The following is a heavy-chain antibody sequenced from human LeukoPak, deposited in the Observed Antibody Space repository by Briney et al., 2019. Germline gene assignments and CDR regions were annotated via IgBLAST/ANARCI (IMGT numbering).Heavy chain of an antibody. CDR2: IYTSGST. CDR3: ARGVRQTDGDYIYAFDI. D-gene: IGHD4-17*01. J-gene: IGHJ3*02. CDR1: GGSISSGSYY. Sequence: SETLSLTCTVSGGSISSGSYYWSWIRQLAGKGLEWIGRIYTSGSTNYNPSLKSRVTISVDTSKNQFSLKLSSVTAADTAVYYCARGVRQTDGDYIYAFDIWGQGTMVTVSS. V-gene: IGHV4-61*02.